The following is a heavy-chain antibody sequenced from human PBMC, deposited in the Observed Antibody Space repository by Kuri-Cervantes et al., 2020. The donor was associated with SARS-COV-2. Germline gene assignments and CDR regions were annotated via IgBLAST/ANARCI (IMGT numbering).Heavy chain of an antibody. CDR2: ISYYGSNK. J-gene: IGHJ5*02. CDR3: ASAPQLVPNWCDP. CDR1: GFTFRSYA. V-gene: IGHV3-30-3*01. D-gene: IGHD6-13*01. Sequence: GGSLRLSCAASGFTFRSYAMHGVRQAPGKGLEWVAVISYYGSNKYYADSVKSRFTISRDNSKNTLYLQMNSLSAEDSAVYYCASAPQLVPNWCDPWGQGTLVTVSS.